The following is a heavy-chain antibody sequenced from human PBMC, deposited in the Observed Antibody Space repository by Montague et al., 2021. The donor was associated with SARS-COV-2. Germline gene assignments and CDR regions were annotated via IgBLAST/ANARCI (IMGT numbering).Heavy chain of an antibody. D-gene: IGHD7-27*01. CDR1: GFTFDDYA. V-gene: IGHV3-9*01. CDR2: ISWNSGSI. J-gene: IGHJ4*02. Sequence: SLRLSCAASGFTFDDYAMYWVRQAPGKGLEWVSGISWNSGSIGYADSVKGRFTISRDNAKNSLYLQMNSLRAEDTALYYCALPQELGFDYWGQGTLVTVSS. CDR3: ALPQELGFDY.